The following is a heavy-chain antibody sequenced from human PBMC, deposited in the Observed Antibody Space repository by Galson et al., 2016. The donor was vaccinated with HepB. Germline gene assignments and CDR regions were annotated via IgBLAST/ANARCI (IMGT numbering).Heavy chain of an antibody. CDR3: AGGPLWEKFDY. CDR2: INTNTGKP. J-gene: IGHJ4*02. CDR1: GYTLTSLA. D-gene: IGHD1-26*01. V-gene: IGHV7-4-1*02. Sequence: SVKVSCKASGYTLTSLALNWLRQTPGQGLQWMGWINTNTGKPAYAPAFTGRFVISLDTSIATTYLQISGREADDTALYYCAGGPLWEKFDYRGQGTQVTVSS.